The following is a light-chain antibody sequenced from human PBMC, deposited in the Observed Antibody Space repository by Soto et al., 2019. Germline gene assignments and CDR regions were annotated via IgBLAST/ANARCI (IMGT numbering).Light chain of an antibody. J-gene: IGKJ1*01. V-gene: IGKV3-20*01. CDR1: QSVRSNY. Sequence: DIVLTQSPGTLSLSPGERATLACRASQSVRSNYLAWYQQKPGQAPRLLIYGASSRATGIPDRFSGSGSGTDFTLTISSLQTEDFATYYCLQEYTYPWTFGQGTKVDIK. CDR3: LQEYTYPWT. CDR2: GAS.